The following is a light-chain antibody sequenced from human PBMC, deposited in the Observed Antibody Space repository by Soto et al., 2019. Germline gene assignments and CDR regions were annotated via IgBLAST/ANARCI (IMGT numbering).Light chain of an antibody. CDR3: QQYSDWPLT. Sequence: EKVMAQSPATLSVSPGARVTLSCRASQSVYSYLAWYQQKPGQAPRLLIYGASTRATGIPARFSGSGSGTQFTLTISSLQSEDFAVYYCQQYSDWPLTFGGGTKVEIK. V-gene: IGKV3-15*01. J-gene: IGKJ4*01. CDR1: QSVYSY. CDR2: GAS.